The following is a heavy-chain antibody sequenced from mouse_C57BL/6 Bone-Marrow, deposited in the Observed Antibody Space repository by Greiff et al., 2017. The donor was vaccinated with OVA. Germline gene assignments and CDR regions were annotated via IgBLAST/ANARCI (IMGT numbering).Heavy chain of an antibody. CDR2: ISDGGSYT. D-gene: IGHD1-1*01. V-gene: IGHV5-4*01. J-gene: IGHJ3*01. CDR1: GFTFSSYA. Sequence: DVKLQESGGGLVKPGGSLKLSCAASGFTFSSYAMSWVRQTPEKRLEWVATISDGGSYTYYPDNVKGRFTISRDNAKNNLYLQMSHLKSEDTAMYYCARDHYGEAYWGQGTLVTVSA. CDR3: ARDHYGEAY.